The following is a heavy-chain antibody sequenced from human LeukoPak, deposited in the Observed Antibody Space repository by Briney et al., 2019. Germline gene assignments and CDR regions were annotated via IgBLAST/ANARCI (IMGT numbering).Heavy chain of an antibody. CDR2: ISSSSSYI. J-gene: IGHJ6*02. CDR1: GFTFSAYN. Sequence: GGSLRLSCAGSGFTFSAYNMNWVRQAPGKGLEWVSSISSSSSYIYYADSVKGRFTISRDNAKNSLYLQMNSLRAEDTAVYYCARDGYNEYYAMDVWGQGTTVTVSS. V-gene: IGHV3-21*04. D-gene: IGHD5-24*01. CDR3: ARDGYNEYYAMDV.